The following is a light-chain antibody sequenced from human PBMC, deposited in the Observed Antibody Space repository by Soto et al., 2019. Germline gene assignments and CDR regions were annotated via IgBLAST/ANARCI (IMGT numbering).Light chain of an antibody. CDR3: QQSYSSPPT. V-gene: IGKV3-20*01. CDR1: QSVSNNY. CDR2: GAS. Sequence: EIVFTQSPCTLSLSPGERATLSCRASQSVSNNYLAWYQQKPGQAPRLLIYGASNRATGIPDRFSGSGSGPDFTLTISSLQPEDFATYYCQQSYSSPPTFGQGTKVDIK. J-gene: IGKJ1*01.